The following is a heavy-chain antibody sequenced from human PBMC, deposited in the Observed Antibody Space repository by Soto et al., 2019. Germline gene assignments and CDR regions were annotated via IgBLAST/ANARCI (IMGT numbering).Heavy chain of an antibody. V-gene: IGHV1-3*01. Sequence: ASVKVSCKASGYTFTSYAMHWVRQAPGQRLEWMGWINAGNGNTKYSQKFQGRVTITRDTSASTAYMELSSLRSEDTAVYYCARDYCTNGVCLPFDYCGQRTLVTVSS. CDR1: GYTFTSYA. J-gene: IGHJ4*02. CDR2: INAGNGNT. CDR3: ARDYCTNGVCLPFDY. D-gene: IGHD2-8*01.